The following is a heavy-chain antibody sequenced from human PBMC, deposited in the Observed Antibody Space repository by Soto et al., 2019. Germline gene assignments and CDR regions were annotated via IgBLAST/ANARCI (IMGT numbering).Heavy chain of an antibody. CDR3: ARDRGYDAHDYYYNAMDV. D-gene: IGHD3-10*01. V-gene: IGHV3-21*05. Sequence: EVQLVESGGGLVKPGGSRRPSFLSPGFTFRPYPMNWVRKALGKGLEGVSGIRGFSPYTFYAESVRGRFTISRDNAKNSLFLQMDSLRAEDTAVYYCARDRGYDAHDYYYNAMDVWGQGTTVTVSS. CDR1: GFTFRPYP. CDR2: IRGFSPYT. J-gene: IGHJ6*02.